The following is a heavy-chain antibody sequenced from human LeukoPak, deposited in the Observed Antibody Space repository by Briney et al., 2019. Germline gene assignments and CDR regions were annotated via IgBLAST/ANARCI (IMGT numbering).Heavy chain of an antibody. Sequence: SETLSLTCTASGGSISSYYWSWIRQPPGKGLEWIGYIYYSGSTNYNPSLKSRVTISVDTSKNQFSLKLTSVSAADTAVYYCARGMTTVVSPDYWGQGTLVTVSS. V-gene: IGHV4-59*01. J-gene: IGHJ4*02. CDR2: IYYSGST. CDR1: GGSISSYY. CDR3: ARGMTTVVSPDY. D-gene: IGHD4-23*01.